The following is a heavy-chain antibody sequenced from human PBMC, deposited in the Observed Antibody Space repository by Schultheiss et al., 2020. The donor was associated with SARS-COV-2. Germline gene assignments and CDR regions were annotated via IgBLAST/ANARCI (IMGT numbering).Heavy chain of an antibody. V-gene: IGHV4-59*12. CDR2: IYHSGST. Sequence: SETLSLTCTVSGGSISSYYWSWIRQPPGKGLEWIGSIYHSGSTNYNPSLKSRVTISVDKSKNQFSLKLSSVTAEDTAVYYCARAHYDSSGYYYFDYWGQGTLVTVSS. CDR1: GGSISSYY. J-gene: IGHJ4*02. CDR3: ARAHYDSSGYYYFDY. D-gene: IGHD3-22*01.